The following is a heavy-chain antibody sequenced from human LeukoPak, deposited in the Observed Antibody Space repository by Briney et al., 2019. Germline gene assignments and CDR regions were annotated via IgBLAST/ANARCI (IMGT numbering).Heavy chain of an antibody. CDR3: ARSSISSPFAGY. J-gene: IGHJ4*02. V-gene: IGHV1-46*01. Sequence: GASVKVSCKASGYTFISYYMHWVRQAPGQGLEWMGIINPSGGSTSYAQKFQGRVTMTRDMSTSTVYMELSSLRSEDTAVYYCARSSISSPFAGYWGQGTLVTVSS. CDR2: INPSGGST. D-gene: IGHD2/OR15-2a*01. CDR1: GYTFISYY.